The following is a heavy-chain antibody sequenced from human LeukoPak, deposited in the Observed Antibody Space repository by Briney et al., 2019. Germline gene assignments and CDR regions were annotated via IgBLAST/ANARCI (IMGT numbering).Heavy chain of an antibody. CDR2: IYYSGST. CDR1: GGSISSYY. Sequence: KTSETLSLTCTVSGGSISSYYWSWIRQPPGKGLEWIGYIYYSGSTNYNPSLKSRVTISVDTSKNQFSLKLSSVTAADTAVYYCAFLLAGVSDGYDNAFDIWGQGTMVTASS. V-gene: IGHV4-59*12. J-gene: IGHJ3*02. CDR3: AFLLAGVSDGYDNAFDI. D-gene: IGHD3-22*01.